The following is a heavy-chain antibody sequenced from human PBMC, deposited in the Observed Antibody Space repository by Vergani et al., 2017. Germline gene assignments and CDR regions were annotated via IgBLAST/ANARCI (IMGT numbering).Heavy chain of an antibody. V-gene: IGHV4-59*11. CDR1: GGSISSHY. CDR3: ARESVLADYYGSGSYYKSYYYYGMDV. Sequence: QVQLQESGPGLVKPSETLSLTCTVSGGSISSHYWSWIRQPPGKGLEWIGYIYYSGSTNYNPSLKSRVTISVDTSKNQFSLKLSSVTAADTAVYYCARESVLADYYGSGSYYKSYYYYGMDVRGQGTTVTVSS. J-gene: IGHJ6*02. D-gene: IGHD3-10*01. CDR2: IYYSGST.